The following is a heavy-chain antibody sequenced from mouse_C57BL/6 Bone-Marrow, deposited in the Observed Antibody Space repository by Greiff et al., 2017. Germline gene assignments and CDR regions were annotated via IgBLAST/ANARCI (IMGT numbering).Heavy chain of an antibody. J-gene: IGHJ4*01. CDR1: GFTFTAYY. Sequence: DVQLVESGGGLVQPGGSLSLSCAASGFTFTAYYMSWVRQPPGKALEWLGFIRNKANGYTTEYSASVKGRFTISRDNSQSILYLQMNALRAEDSATYYCARTYGAMDYWGQGTSVTVSS. CDR2: IRNKANGYTT. D-gene: IGHD1-1*01. CDR3: ARTYGAMDY. V-gene: IGHV7-3*01.